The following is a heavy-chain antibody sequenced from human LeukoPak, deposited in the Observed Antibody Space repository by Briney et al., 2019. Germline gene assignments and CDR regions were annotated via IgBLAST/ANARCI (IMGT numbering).Heavy chain of an antibody. CDR1: GFTFSSYA. J-gene: IGHJ4*02. D-gene: IGHD3-3*01. V-gene: IGHV3-30-3*01. CDR3: ARVERLRFLEWLVDY. Sequence: GGSLRLSCAASGFTFSSYAMHWVRQAPGKGLEWVAVISYDGSNKYYADSVKGRFTISRDNSKNTLYLQMNSLRAEDTAVYYCARVERLRFLEWLVDYWGQGTLVTVSS. CDR2: ISYDGSNK.